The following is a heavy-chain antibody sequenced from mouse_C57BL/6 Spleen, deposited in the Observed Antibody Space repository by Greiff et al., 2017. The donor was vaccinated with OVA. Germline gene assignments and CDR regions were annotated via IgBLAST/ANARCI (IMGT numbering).Heavy chain of an antibody. J-gene: IGHJ2*01. CDR1: GYTFTSYW. CDR3: ARRGAGTEGPYFDY. D-gene: IGHD4-1*01. Sequence: VQLHQPGAELVKPGASVKLSCKASGYTFTSYWMHWVKQRPGQGLEWIGMIHPNSGSTNYNEKFKSKATLTVDKSSSTAYRQLSSLTSEDSAVYYCARRGAGTEGPYFDYWGQGTTLTVSS. V-gene: IGHV1-64*01. CDR2: IHPNSGST.